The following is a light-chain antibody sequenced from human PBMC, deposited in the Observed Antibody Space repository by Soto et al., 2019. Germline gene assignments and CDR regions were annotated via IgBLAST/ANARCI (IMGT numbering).Light chain of an antibody. CDR3: KQRSNWPMYT. V-gene: IGKV3-11*01. Sequence: EIVLTQSPATLSLSPGERATLSCRASQSVSSYLAWYQQKPGQAPRLLIYDASNRATGIPARFSGSGSGTDFTLSISSLEPEDLAVYYCKQRSNWPMYTFGQGTKLEIK. CDR2: DAS. CDR1: QSVSSY. J-gene: IGKJ2*01.